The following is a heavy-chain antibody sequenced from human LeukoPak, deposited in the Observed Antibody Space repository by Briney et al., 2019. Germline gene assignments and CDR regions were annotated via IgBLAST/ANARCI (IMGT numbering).Heavy chain of an antibody. J-gene: IGHJ4*02. V-gene: IGHV1-69*05. CDR1: GGTFSSYA. CDR2: IIPIFGTA. Sequence: SVKVSCKASGGTFSSYAVSWVRQAPGQGLEWMGGIIPIFGTANYAQKFRGRVTMTRDTSTTTVYMELSSLRSEDTAVYYCAREESGGYFDYWGQGTLVTVSS. CDR3: AREESGGYFDY. D-gene: IGHD2-8*02.